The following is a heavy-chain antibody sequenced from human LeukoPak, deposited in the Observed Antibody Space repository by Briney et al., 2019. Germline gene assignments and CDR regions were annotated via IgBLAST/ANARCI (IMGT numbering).Heavy chain of an antibody. J-gene: IGHJ3*02. CDR2: IATSGSAI. Sequence: GVLRLSCAASEFTFSSYEMSWVRQAPGKGLEWVSYIATSGSAIYYADSVKGRFTISRDNAKNSLYLQMNSLRAEDMAVYYCVRGGYCSSTICYWYNAFDMWGQGTMVTVSS. D-gene: IGHD2-2*01. CDR1: EFTFSSYE. V-gene: IGHV3-48*03. CDR3: VRGGYCSSTICYWYNAFDM.